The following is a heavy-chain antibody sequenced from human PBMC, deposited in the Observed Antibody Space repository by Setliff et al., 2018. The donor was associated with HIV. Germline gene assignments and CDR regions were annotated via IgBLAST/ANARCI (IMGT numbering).Heavy chain of an antibody. J-gene: IGHJ6*02. CDR2: IIPILGIA. CDR1: GGTFTSYV. CDR3: ARDVWGSYSPSHYYGMDV. D-gene: IGHD1-26*01. Sequence: EASVKVSCKASGGTFTSYVISWVRQAPGQGLEWMGGIIPILGIASYSQKFQGRVTITADKSTSTAYMELSSLSSEDTAVYYCARDVWGSYSPSHYYGMDVWGQGTTVTVSS. V-gene: IGHV1-69*10.